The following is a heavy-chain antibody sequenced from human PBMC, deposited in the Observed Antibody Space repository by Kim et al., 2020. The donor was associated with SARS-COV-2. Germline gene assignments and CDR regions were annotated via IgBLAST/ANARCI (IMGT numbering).Heavy chain of an antibody. J-gene: IGHJ4*02. CDR3: ARGDYDPYYFDY. CDR2: ISYDGSKK. D-gene: IGHD3-22*01. V-gene: IGHV3-30*04. Sequence: GGSLRLSCAASGFTFSGYAMQWVRQAPGKGLEWVAVISYDGSKKFYADSVKGRFTISRDNSKNTLYLRMNSLRAEETAVYYCARGDYDPYYFDYWGQGTLVTVSS. CDR1: GFTFSGYA.